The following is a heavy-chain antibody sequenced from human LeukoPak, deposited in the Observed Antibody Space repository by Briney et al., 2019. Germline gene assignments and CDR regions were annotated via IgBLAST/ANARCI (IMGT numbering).Heavy chain of an antibody. CDR1: GGSISYYY. J-gene: IGHJ4*02. CDR2: IHYSGST. CDR3: ARRVSSSSSGYDY. D-gene: IGHD6-6*01. V-gene: IGHV4-59*08. Sequence: SETLSLTCTVSGGSISYYYWSCIRQPPGKGLEWIGFIHYSGSTNYNPSLKSRVTISVDTSKNQFSLKLTSVTAADTAVYYCARRVSSSSSGYDYWGQGTLVTVSS.